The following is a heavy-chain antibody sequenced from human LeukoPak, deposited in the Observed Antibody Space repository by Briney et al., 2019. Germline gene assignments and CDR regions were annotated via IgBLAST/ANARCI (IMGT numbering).Heavy chain of an antibody. V-gene: IGHV4-39*01. D-gene: IGHD3-22*01. Sequence: PWESLSLTCTVPGGSLSSRRDESGWFRRPRGKGLDWIGGSYYSGSTDYNPSLKRRVTISVATSKIQFAQTLSSVTAADTAVYYCARHQGVVVDPFDYWGQGTLVTVSS. CDR3: ARHQGVVVDPFDY. J-gene: IGHJ4*02. CDR1: GGSLSSRRDE. CDR2: SYYSGST.